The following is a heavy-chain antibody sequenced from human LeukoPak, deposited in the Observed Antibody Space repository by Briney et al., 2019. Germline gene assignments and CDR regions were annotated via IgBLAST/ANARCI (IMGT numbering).Heavy chain of an antibody. D-gene: IGHD6-13*01. CDR1: GFTFSTFS. V-gene: IGHV3-21*01. J-gene: IGHJ4*02. Sequence: GGSLRLSCAASGFTFSTFSNYGMSWVRQAPGKGLEWVSSISSSSSYIYYADSVKGRFTISRDNAKNSLYLQMNSLRAEDTAVYYCAASGGAAAGFDYWGQGTLVTVSS. CDR2: ISSSSSYI. CDR3: AASGGAAAGFDY.